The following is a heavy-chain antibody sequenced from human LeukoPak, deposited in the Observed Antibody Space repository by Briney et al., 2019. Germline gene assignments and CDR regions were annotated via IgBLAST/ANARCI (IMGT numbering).Heavy chain of an antibody. J-gene: IGHJ4*02. CDR3: ASLTYYYDSSGYYPRRPNPRFDY. V-gene: IGHV4-39*01. CDR1: GGSISSSSYY. CDR2: IYYSGST. D-gene: IGHD3-22*01. Sequence: SETLSLTCTVSGGSISSSSYYWGWIRQPPGKGLEWIGSIYYSGSTYYNPSLKSRVTISVDTSKNQFSLKLSSVTAADTAVYYCASLTYYYDSSGYYPRRPNPRFDYWGQGTLVTVSS.